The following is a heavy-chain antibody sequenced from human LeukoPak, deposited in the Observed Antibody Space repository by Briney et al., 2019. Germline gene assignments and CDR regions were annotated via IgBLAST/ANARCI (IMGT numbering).Heavy chain of an antibody. CDR1: GLTFSSYA. D-gene: IGHD4-17*01. CDR3: ARDPPTTMTTPGYYYYYMDV. Sequence: GGSLRLSCAAPGLTFSSYAMHWVRQAPGKGLEWVAVISYDGSNKYYADSVKGRFTISRDNSKNTLYLQMNSLRAEDTAVYYCARDPPTTMTTPGYYYYYMDVWGKGTTVTVSS. J-gene: IGHJ6*03. CDR2: ISYDGSNK. V-gene: IGHV3-30*04.